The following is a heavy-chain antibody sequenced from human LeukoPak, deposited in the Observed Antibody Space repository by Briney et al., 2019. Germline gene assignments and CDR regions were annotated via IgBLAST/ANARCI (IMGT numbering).Heavy chain of an antibody. CDR2: SGSGHNT. V-gene: IGHV3-23*01. Sequence: PGGSLRLSCAASGFTFNNYAMSWVRQAPGKGLEWVISGSGHNTYYADSVKGRFTISRDNSKNTLYLQMNSLRAEDTAVYYCAKGSRDFDYWGQGTLVTVSS. J-gene: IGHJ4*02. D-gene: IGHD3-10*01. CDR1: GFTFNNYA. CDR3: AKGSRDFDY.